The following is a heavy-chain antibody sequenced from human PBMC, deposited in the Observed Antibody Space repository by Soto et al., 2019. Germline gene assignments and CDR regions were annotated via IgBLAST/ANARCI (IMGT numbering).Heavy chain of an antibody. D-gene: IGHD1-26*01. J-gene: IGHJ4*02. CDR3: VRGDGVVAASSAFDS. CDR1: GFALTTYT. CDR2: VNGRSNYK. V-gene: IGHV3-21*02. Sequence: EVQLVESGGGLVAPGGSLRLSCVASGFALTTYTMNWVRQAPGPGLEWVSSVNGRSNYKYYSDSVKGRFTVSRDNAQNLLLLKMSRLGPEETVVYYCVRGDGVVAASSAFDSWGQGTLVTVSS.